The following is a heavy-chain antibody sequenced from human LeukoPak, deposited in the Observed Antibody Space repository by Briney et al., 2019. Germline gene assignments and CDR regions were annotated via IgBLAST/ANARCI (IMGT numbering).Heavy chain of an antibody. V-gene: IGHV1-18*01. CDR3: ARLMAYVSDY. Sequence: ASVKVSCKASGYTFTSYGTSWVRQAPGQGLEWMGWVSAYNGNTNYAQKLQGRVTMTTDTSTSTAYMELRSLRFDDTAVYYCARLMAYVSDYWGQGTLVTVSS. J-gene: IGHJ4*02. CDR2: VSAYNGNT. D-gene: IGHD5-24*01. CDR1: GYTFTSYG.